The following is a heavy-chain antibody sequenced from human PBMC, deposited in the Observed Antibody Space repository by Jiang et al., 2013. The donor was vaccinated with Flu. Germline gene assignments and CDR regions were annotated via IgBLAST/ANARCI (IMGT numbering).Heavy chain of an antibody. Sequence: SGAEVKKPGASVKVSCKASGYTFTSYTIHWVRQAPGQRLEWMGWINAGNGNTKYSQKFQGRVTIIRDTSASTAYMELSSLRSEDTAVYYCARGDAGSFGYWGQGTLVTVSS. J-gene: IGHJ4*02. V-gene: IGHV1-3*01. CDR3: ARGDAGSFGY. CDR1: GYTFTSYT. CDR2: INAGNGNT. D-gene: IGHD1-26*01.